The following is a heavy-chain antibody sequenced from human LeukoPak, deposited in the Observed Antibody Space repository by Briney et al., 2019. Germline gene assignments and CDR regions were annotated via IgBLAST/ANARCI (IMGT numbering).Heavy chain of an antibody. CDR2: ISTSGST. CDR3: ARECDNFDSYFDY. J-gene: IGHJ4*02. D-gene: IGHD3-9*01. V-gene: IGHV4-61*02. CDR1: GGSISRGNYY. Sequence: SETLSLTCTVSGGSISRGNYYWTWIRQPAWKELEWIGRISTSGSTNYNPSLKSRVTISLDTSKNQFSLKLSSVTAADTAVYYCARECDNFDSYFDYWDQGALVTVSS.